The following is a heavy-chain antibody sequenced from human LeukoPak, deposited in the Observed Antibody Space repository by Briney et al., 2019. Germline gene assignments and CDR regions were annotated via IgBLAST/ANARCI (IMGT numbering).Heavy chain of an antibody. V-gene: IGHV3-7*03. CDR2: IKQDGSEK. J-gene: IGHJ5*02. CDR1: GFTFRSYW. Sequence: GGSLRPSCVASGFTFRSYWMSWVRQAPGKGLEGVANIKQDGSEKYYVDSVKGRFTISRDNAKNSLYLQMNSLRAEDTAVYYCAKWLSYPAGPWGQGTLVTVSS. D-gene: IGHD1-26*01. CDR3: AKWLSYPAGP.